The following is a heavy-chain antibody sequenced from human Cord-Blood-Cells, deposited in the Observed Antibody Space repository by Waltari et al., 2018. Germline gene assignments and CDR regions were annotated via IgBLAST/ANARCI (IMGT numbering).Heavy chain of an antibody. CDR3: AKDQTGDHAFDI. CDR2: IRGSGGRK. D-gene: IGHD7-27*01. V-gene: IGHV3-23*01. Sequence: EVQLLESGGGLVQPGGSLGLPGAASGFTFSSFAWSWSGQAPGRGLEWVVAIRGSGGRKYYADSVKGRFTISRDNSKNTLYLQMNSLRAEDTAVYYCAKDQTGDHAFDIWGQGTMVTVSS. CDR1: GFTFSSFA. J-gene: IGHJ3*02.